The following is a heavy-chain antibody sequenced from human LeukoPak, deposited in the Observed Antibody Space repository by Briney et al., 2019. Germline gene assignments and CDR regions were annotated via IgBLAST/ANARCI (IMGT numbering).Heavy chain of an antibody. Sequence: GASVKVSCKASGYTFTSYGISWVRQAPGQGLEWMGWISAYNGNTNYAQKLQGRVTMTTDTSTSTAYMELRSPRSDDTAVYYCARDLVVVPAAMPYYYGMDVWGQGTMVTVSS. J-gene: IGHJ6*02. CDR3: ARDLVVVPAAMPYYYGMDV. V-gene: IGHV1-18*01. CDR2: ISAYNGNT. CDR1: GYTFTSYG. D-gene: IGHD2-2*01.